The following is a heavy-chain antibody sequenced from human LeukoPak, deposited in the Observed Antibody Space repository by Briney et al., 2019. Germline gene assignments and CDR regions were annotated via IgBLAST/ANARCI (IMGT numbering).Heavy chain of an antibody. D-gene: IGHD2-21*01. CDR3: ARDNEHTLDV. V-gene: IGHV4-30-2*01. Sequence: SETLSLTCTVSGGSISSGGYYWSWIRQPPGKGLEWIGYIYHSGSTYYNPSLKSRVTISVDRSKNQFSLKLSSVTAADTAVYYCARDNEHTLDVWGKGTTVTVSS. J-gene: IGHJ6*04. CDR1: GGSISSGGYY. CDR2: IYHSGST.